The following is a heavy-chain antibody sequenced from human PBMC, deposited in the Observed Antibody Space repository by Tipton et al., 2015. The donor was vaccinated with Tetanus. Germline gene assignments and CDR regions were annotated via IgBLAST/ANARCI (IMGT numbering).Heavy chain of an antibody. CDR1: GASISSGGYF. CDR2: IYYSGST. CDR3: ARDRRDFAYDSRGFYSPLYYFDN. J-gene: IGHJ4*02. V-gene: IGHV4-30-4*01. Sequence: TLSLTCSVSGASISSGGYFWNWIRHHPGKGLEWIGYIYYSGSTNYNPSLMSRVTLSLDTARGQFSLKLTSVTAADAAVYFCARDRRDFAYDSRGFYSPLYYFDNWGQGLRVTVSS. D-gene: IGHD3-22*01.